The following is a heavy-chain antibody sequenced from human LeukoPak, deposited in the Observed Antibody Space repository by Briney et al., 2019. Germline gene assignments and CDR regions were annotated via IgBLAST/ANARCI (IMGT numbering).Heavy chain of an antibody. CDR1: GFSFSSYG. CDR3: ARGLMGNGYNLDY. CDR2: IWYDGSNK. Sequence: GGSLRLSCAASGFSFSSYGMHWVRQAPGKGLEWVAVIWYDGSNKYYADSVKGRFTISRDNSKNTLYLQMNSLRAEDTAVYYCARGLMGNGYNLDYWGQGTLVTVSS. J-gene: IGHJ4*02. D-gene: IGHD5-24*01. V-gene: IGHV3-33*01.